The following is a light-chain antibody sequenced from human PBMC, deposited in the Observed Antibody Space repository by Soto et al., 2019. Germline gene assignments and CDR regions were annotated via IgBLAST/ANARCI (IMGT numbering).Light chain of an antibody. CDR3: TSWTTSTTMI. J-gene: IGLJ2*01. CDR2: DVN. Sequence: QSALTQPASVSGSPGQSITLSCTGTSSDIGAYKFVSWYQQHPGKAPKLMLYDVNIRPSGVSNRFSGSKSGNTASLTISGLQAEDEADYYCTSWTTSTTMIFGGGTKLTVL. V-gene: IGLV2-14*03. CDR1: SSDIGAYKF.